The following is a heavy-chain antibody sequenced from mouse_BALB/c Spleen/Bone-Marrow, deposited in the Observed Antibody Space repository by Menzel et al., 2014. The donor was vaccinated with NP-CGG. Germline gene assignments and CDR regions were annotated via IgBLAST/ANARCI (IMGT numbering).Heavy chain of an antibody. Sequence: EVQLVESGGGLVQPGGSLKLSCAASGFDFSRYWMSWVRQAPGKGLEWIGEINPDSRTINYTPPLKDKFIISRDNAKNTLYLQMSKVRSGDTALYYCARLGHSGYSDSWGQGTTLTVSS. D-gene: IGHD1-2*01. V-gene: IGHV4-1*02. CDR1: GFDFSRYW. CDR3: ARLGHSGYSDS. CDR2: INPDSRTI. J-gene: IGHJ2*01.